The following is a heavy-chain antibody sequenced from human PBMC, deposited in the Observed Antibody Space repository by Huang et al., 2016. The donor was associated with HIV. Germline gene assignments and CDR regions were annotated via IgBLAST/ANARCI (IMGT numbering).Heavy chain of an antibody. CDR2: SFVVWST. D-gene: IGHD3-16*01. CDR1: GFTVSSHY. J-gene: IGHJ4*02. Sequence: EVQVVESGGGLIQSGGSLRLSCTASGFTVSSHYMTWVRQAPGKGLEWVSVSFVVWSTYFADSVKGRVTVSRDDSKNTLYLQMNNLRAEDTAIYYCAAYLSLIPHWGQGTLVTVSS. V-gene: IGHV3-53*01. CDR3: AAYLSLIPH.